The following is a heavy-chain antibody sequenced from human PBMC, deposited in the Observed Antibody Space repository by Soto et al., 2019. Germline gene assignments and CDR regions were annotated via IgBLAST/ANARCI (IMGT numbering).Heavy chain of an antibody. Sequence: GSVKGSCESAGYTFTHFYITWVRQAPGQGLEWMGAISPHNFNTNYAQKFRGRVTLTTEKSTNTAYMDLRSLASDDTAVYYCARDEGGYDILTGYYKAHHFDYWGQGVPVTVSS. CDR2: ISPHNFNT. V-gene: IGHV1-18*01. D-gene: IGHD3-9*01. CDR1: GYTFTHFY. CDR3: ARDEGGYDILTGYYKAHHFDY. J-gene: IGHJ4*02.